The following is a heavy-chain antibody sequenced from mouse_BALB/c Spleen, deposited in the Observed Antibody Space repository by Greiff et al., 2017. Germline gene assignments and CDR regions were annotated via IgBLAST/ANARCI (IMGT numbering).Heavy chain of an antibody. J-gene: IGHJ4*01. D-gene: IGHD4-1*01. CDR3: TREAGTRAMDY. V-gene: IGHV1-15*01. CDR2: IDPETGGT. Sequence: QVQLQQSGAELVRPGASVTLSCKASGYTFTDYEMHWVKQTPVHGLEWIGAIDPETGGTAYNQKFKGKATLTADKSSSTAYMGLRSLTSEDSAVYYCTREAGTRAMDYWGQGTSVTVSS. CDR1: GYTFTDYE.